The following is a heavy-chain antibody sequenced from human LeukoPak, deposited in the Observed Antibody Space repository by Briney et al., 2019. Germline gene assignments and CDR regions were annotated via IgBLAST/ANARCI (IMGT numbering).Heavy chain of an antibody. J-gene: IGHJ5*02. CDR1: GYTFTSYY. Sequence: ASVKVSCTASGYTFTSYYIHWVRQGPGQGLEWMGIINPSGGRTSYAQKFQGRVTMTRDMSTSTVYMELSSLRSEDTAIYYCARGDGEAASLWENWFDPWGQGTLVTVSS. V-gene: IGHV1-46*01. CDR3: ARGDGEAASLWENWFDP. CDR2: INPSGGRT. D-gene: IGHD6-13*01.